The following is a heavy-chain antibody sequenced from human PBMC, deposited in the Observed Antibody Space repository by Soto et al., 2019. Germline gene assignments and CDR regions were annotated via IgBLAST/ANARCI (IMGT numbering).Heavy chain of an antibody. D-gene: IGHD3-10*01. CDR1: GFTFSSYW. V-gene: IGHV3-74*01. CDR3: ARDWGPFGELSY. CDR2: IKSDGSST. J-gene: IGHJ4*02. Sequence: EVQLVESGGGLVQPGGSLRLSCAASGFTFSSYWMHWVRQAPGKGLVWVSRIKSDGSSTSYADSVKGRFTISRDNAKNTLYLQMNSLRAEDTAVYYCARDWGPFGELSYWGQGTLVTVSS.